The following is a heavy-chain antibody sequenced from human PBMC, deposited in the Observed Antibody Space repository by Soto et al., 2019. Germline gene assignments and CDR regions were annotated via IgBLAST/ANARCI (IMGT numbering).Heavy chain of an antibody. V-gene: IGHV4-59*08. CDR2: VHYSGST. CDR3: ARRNITGRDRGGMSV. J-gene: IGHJ6*01. D-gene: IGHD3-16*01. Sequence: QVQLQESGPGLVKPSETLSLTCTVSGGSISNFYWTWIRQPPGKGLEWIGNVHYSGSTNYNPSVKSRVTASGVTVLSQATLSISSLTATDTDVFKCARRNITGRDRGGMSVWGRGTTVNASS. CDR1: GGSISNFY.